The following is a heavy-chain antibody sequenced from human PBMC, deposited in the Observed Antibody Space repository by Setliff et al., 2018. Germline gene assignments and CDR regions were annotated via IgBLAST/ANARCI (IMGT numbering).Heavy chain of an antibody. CDR1: RLTFSGYD. J-gene: IGHJ4*02. CDR2: INTGDDII. CDR3: VRDLHWGFDF. D-gene: IGHD7-27*01. Sequence: GGSLRLSCAGSRLTFSGYDMNWVRQAPGKGLEWVSYINTGDDIIYYAPSVKGRFTISRDNAENSLTLQMNSLRVEDTAVYYCVRDLHWGFDFWGLGTLVTVSS. V-gene: IGHV3-48*03.